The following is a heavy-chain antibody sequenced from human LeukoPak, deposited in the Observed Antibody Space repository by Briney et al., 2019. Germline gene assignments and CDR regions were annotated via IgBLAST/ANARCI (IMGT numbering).Heavy chain of an antibody. D-gene: IGHD5-12*01. Sequence: SETLSLTCTVSGGSISSYYWSWIRQPPGKGLEWIGYIYCSGSTNYNPSLKSRVTISVDTSKNQFSLRLSSVTAADTAMYYCARMITLPSGYDYFVYWGQGTLVTVSS. J-gene: IGHJ4*02. V-gene: IGHV4-59*01. CDR2: IYCSGST. CDR3: ARMITLPSGYDYFVY. CDR1: GGSISSYY.